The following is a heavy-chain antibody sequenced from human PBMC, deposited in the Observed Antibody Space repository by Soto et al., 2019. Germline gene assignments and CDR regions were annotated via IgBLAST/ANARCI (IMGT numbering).Heavy chain of an antibody. J-gene: IGHJ4*02. CDR2: IYYSGST. D-gene: IGHD1-26*01. V-gene: IGHV4-31*03. CDR3: ARYSGSPQYYFDY. CDR1: GGSISSGGYY. Sequence: PLETLSLTCTVSGGSISSGGYYWSWIRQHPGKGLEWIGYIYYSGSTYYNPSLKSRVTISVDTSKNQFSLKLSSVTAADTAVYYYARYSGSPQYYFDYWGQGTLVTVSS.